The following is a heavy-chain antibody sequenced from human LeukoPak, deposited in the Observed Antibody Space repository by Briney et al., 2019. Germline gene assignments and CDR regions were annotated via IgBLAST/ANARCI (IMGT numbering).Heavy chain of an antibody. J-gene: IGHJ3*02. Sequence: KPSETLSLTCAVSGYSISSGYYWGWIRQPPGKGLEWIGSIHQSGSTYYNPSLKSRVTISVDTSKNQFSLKLSSVTAADTAVYYCARSPASDAFDIWGQGTMVTVSS. D-gene: IGHD2-2*01. V-gene: IGHV4-38-2*01. CDR2: IHQSGST. CDR3: ARSPASDAFDI. CDR1: GYSISSGYY.